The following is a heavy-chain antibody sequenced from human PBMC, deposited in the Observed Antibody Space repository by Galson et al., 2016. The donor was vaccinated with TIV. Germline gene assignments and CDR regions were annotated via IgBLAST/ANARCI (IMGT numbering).Heavy chain of an antibody. CDR1: GFSFATYS. V-gene: IGHV3-23*01. J-gene: IGHJ4*02. CDR2: LSGGATNT. D-gene: IGHD6-25*01. Sequence: SLRLSCAGSGFSFATYSMSWVRQAPGKGLEWVSALSGGATNTYYSDSVKGRFTISRDNSQNKVFLEMDSLRVDVTAVYYCAKDRGYFEGFDHWGPGTLVTVSS. CDR3: AKDRGYFEGFDH.